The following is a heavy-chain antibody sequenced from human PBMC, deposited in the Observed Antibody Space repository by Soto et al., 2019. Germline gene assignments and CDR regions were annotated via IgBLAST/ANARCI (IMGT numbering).Heavy chain of an antibody. V-gene: IGHV1-46*01. CDR3: ARGVVRAYYYGMDV. J-gene: IGHJ6*02. D-gene: IGHD2-15*01. CDR2: INPNGGST. CDR1: ADTFTSYY. Sequence: GASVKVSCKAPADTFTSYYIHWVRQAPGHGLEWMGIINPNGGSTRFAQKFQGRVTITADESTSTAYMELSSLRSEDTAVYYCARGVVRAYYYGMDVWGQGTTVTVSS.